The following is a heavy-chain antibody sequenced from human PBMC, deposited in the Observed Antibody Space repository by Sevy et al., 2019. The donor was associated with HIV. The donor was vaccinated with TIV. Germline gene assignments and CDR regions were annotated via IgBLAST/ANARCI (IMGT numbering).Heavy chain of an antibody. D-gene: IGHD3-3*01. V-gene: IGHV3-11*01. J-gene: IGHJ4*02. CDR3: ARVSSGDNYYDFWSGSQFDY. Sequence: GGSLRLSCAASGFTFSDYYMSWIRQAPGKGLEWVSYISSSGSTIYYADSVKGRFAISRDNAKNTLYLQMNSLRAEETAVYYCARVSSGDNYYDFWSGSQFDYWGQGTLVTVSS. CDR1: GFTFSDYY. CDR2: ISSSGSTI.